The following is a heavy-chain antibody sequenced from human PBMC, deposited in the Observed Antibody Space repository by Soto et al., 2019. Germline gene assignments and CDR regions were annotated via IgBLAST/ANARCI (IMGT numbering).Heavy chain of an antibody. J-gene: IGHJ3*02. CDR3: ARSRTFAFDT. V-gene: IGHV1-69*13. D-gene: IGHD3-16*01. Sequence: GASVKVSCKASGCTFSSYAISCVRQAPGQVLEWMGGIIPIFGTANYAQKFQGRVTITADESTSTAYMELSSLRSEDTAVYYCARSRTFAFDTWGQGTTVTVSS. CDR1: GCTFSSYA. CDR2: IIPIFGTA.